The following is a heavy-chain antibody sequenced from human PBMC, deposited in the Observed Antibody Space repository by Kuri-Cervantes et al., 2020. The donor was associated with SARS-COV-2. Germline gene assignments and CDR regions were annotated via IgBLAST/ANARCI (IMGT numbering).Heavy chain of an antibody. D-gene: IGHD3-22*01. CDR3: ARDSSGYSWPIDY. Sequence: GGSLRLSCAASGFTFSSYSMNWVRQAPGKGLEWVSSISSSSSYIYYADSVKGRFTISRDNAKNSLYLQMNSLRAEDTAVYYCARDSSGYSWPIDYWGQGTRVTVSS. V-gene: IGHV3-21*01. CDR1: GFTFSSYS. J-gene: IGHJ4*02. CDR2: ISSSSSYI.